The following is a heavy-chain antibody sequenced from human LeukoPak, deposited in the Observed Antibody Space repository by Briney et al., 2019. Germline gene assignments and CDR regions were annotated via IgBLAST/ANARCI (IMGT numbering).Heavy chain of an antibody. CDR3: SRPRGMSRADAHFDC. CDR2: IRDKANSYTT. CDR1: GFTFNDYY. J-gene: IGHJ4*02. Sequence: GGSLRLSCAVSGFTFNDYYMDWVRQAPGKGLEWVGRIRDKANSYTTEYAASVKGRFTISRDDSQKSLYLQMDSLKIEDTAVYYCSRPRGMSRADAHFDCWGQGTLVPVSS. V-gene: IGHV3-72*01.